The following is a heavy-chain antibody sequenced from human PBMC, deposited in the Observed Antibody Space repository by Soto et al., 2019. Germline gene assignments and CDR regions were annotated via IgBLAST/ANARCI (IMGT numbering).Heavy chain of an antibody. V-gene: IGHV1-69*01. CDR2: IIPIFGTP. CDR1: GGIFSNYA. Sequence: QVQLVQSGAEVKKPGSSVKVSCKASGGIFSNYAISWLRQAPGQGLEWMGGIIPIFGTPNYAQRFQGRVTITADESKSTAYMELSRMRAEDTVVYYCARDRDDYGSGNYYNRIDFWGQGTLVNVSS. CDR3: ARDRDDYGSGNYYNRIDF. D-gene: IGHD3-10*01. J-gene: IGHJ4*02.